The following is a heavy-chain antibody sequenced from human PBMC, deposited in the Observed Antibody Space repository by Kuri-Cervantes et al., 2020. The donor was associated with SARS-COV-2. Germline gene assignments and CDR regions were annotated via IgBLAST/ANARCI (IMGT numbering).Heavy chain of an antibody. D-gene: IGHD3-22*01. CDR2: IRYDGSNK. CDR3: AKDLYNPFSSRGYYDSTIDY. V-gene: IGHV3-30*02. J-gene: IGHJ4*02. CDR1: GFTFSSYG. Sequence: GGSLRLSCAASGFTFSSYGMHWVRQAPGKGLEWVAFIRYDGSNKYYADSVKGRFTISRDNSKNTLYLQMNSLRAEDTAVYYCAKDLYNPFSSRGYYDSTIDYWGQGTLVTVSS.